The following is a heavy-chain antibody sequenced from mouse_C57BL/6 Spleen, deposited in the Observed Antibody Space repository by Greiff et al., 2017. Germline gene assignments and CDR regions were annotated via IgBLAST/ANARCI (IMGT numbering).Heavy chain of an antibody. CDR2: FNPSNGGT. CDR3: AREGSIYYGYDVGH. CDR1: GYTFTSYW. V-gene: IGHV1-53*01. J-gene: IGHJ2*01. Sequence: QVQLQQPGTELVKPGASVKLSCKASGYTFTSYWMHWVKQRPGQGLEWIGNFNPSNGGTNYNEKFKSKATLTVDKSSSTAYMQLSSLTSEDSAVYYCAREGSIYYGYDVGHWGQGTPLTVSP. D-gene: IGHD2-2*01.